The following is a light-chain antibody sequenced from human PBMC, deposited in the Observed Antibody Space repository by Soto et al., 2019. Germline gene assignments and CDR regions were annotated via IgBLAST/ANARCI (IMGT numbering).Light chain of an antibody. CDR3: QQYGDSPLT. J-gene: IGKJ4*01. Sequence: ERATLSCRASQSVSSSYLVWYQQKPGQAPRLLIYDTSSRATGIPDRFSGSGSGTDFTLTISRLEPEDFAVYHCQQYGDSPLTFGGGTKVDIK. CDR2: DTS. CDR1: QSVSSSY. V-gene: IGKV3-20*01.